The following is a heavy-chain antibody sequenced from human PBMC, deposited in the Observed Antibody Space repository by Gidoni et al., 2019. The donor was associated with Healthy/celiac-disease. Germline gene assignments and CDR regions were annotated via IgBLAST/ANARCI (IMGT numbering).Heavy chain of an antibody. D-gene: IGHD6-6*01. V-gene: IGHV3-33*01. CDR1: GFTFSSYG. J-gene: IGHJ6*02. CDR2: IWYDGSNK. Sequence: QVQLVESGGGVVQPGRSLRLSCAASGFTFSSYGMHWVRQAPGKGLEWVAVIWYDGSNKYYADSVKGRFTISRDNSKNTLYLQMNSLRAEDTAVYYCARDGGGYSSSSYYYYYGMDVWGQGTTVTVSS. CDR3: ARDGGGYSSSSYYYYYGMDV.